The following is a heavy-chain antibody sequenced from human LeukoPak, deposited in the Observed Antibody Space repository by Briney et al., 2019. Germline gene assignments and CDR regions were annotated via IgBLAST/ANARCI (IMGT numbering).Heavy chain of an antibody. CDR2: IKQDGTEK. CDR1: GFTFTTYW. J-gene: IGHJ4*02. Sequence: PGGSLRLSCAASGFTFTTYWMSWVRQAPGKGLEWVANIKQDGTEKYYVDSVKGRFTISRDNAKNSLYLQMNSLRAEDTAVYYCARDLPKSYGDYSGYFDYWGQGTLVTVSS. V-gene: IGHV3-7*01. CDR3: ARDLPKSYGDYSGYFDY. D-gene: IGHD4-17*01.